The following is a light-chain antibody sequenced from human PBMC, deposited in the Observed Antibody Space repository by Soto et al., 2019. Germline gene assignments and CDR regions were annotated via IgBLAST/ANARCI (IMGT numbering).Light chain of an antibody. V-gene: IGKV1-17*03. CDR2: ATF. Sequence: DIQMTQSPSAMSASVGDRVTITCRASQDISNYLAWFQQKPGKVPQRLIYATFSLQSGVPSRFSGSGSGTEFTLTIRSLQPEDFATYYCLQHDSYPRTFGQGTKVEVK. J-gene: IGKJ1*01. CDR1: QDISNY. CDR3: LQHDSYPRT.